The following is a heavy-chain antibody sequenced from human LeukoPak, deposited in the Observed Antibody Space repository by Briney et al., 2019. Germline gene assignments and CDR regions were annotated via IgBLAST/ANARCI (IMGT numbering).Heavy chain of an antibody. CDR1: GGSFSGYY. V-gene: IGHV4-34*01. CDR3: ARGGSIAAFYWFDP. CDR2: INHSGST. Sequence: SETLSLTCAVYGGSFSGYYRSWIRQPPGKGLEWIGEINHSGSTNYNPSLKSRVTISVDTSKNQFSLKLSSVTAADTAVYYCARGGSIAAFYWFDPWGQGTLVTVSS. J-gene: IGHJ5*02. D-gene: IGHD6-25*01.